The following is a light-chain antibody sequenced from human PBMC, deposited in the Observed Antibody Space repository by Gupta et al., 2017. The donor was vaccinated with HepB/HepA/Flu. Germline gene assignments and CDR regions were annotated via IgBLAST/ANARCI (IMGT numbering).Light chain of an antibody. Sequence: DIQLTQSPSSLSASVGDRVTITCRASQSISAYLNWYQHKPGKGPKLLIYAAFSLQSGVPSRFSGSGSGTDFTLTISSLQPEDFATYYCQQSYSTPPFTFGPGTKVEMK. CDR2: AAF. CDR3: QQSYSTPPFT. V-gene: IGKV1-39*01. J-gene: IGKJ3*01. CDR1: QSISAY.